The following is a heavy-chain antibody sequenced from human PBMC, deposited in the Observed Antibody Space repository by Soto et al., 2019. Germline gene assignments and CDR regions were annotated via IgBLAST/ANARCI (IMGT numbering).Heavy chain of an antibody. CDR2: ISGSGGST. D-gene: IGHD5-18*01. CDR3: AKSGVDTAPWRESYHYSMDV. J-gene: IGHJ6*02. CDR1: GFTFSSYA. Sequence: EVQLLESGGGLVQPGGSLRLSCAASGFTFSSYAMSWVRQAPGKGLEWVSAISGSGGSTYYADSVKGRFTSSRDNSKNTLYLQRNSLRAEEMAVYYCAKSGVDTAPWRESYHYSMDVWGQGTTVTVSS. V-gene: IGHV3-23*01.